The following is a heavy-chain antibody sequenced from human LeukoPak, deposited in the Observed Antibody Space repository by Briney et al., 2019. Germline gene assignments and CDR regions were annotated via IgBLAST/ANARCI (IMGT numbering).Heavy chain of an antibody. V-gene: IGHV3-7*01. CDR2: IHKAGSES. CDR3: ARVGTWELQRVFDY. J-gene: IGHJ4*02. D-gene: IGHD1-26*01. CDR1: GFTFTDYC. Sequence: PGGSLRLSCTASGFTFTDYCMNWVRQVPGKGLEWVANIHKAGSESYYVDSMKGRFAISRDNAKNSLYLQLSSLRVDDTAVYYCARVGTWELQRVFDYWGQGTLVTVSS.